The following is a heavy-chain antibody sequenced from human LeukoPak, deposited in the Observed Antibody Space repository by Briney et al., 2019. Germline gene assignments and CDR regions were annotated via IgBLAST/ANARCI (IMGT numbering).Heavy chain of an antibody. J-gene: IGHJ4*02. Sequence: GGSLRLSCAASGFTFSSYSMNWVRQAPGKGLEWVSSISSSSSYIYYADSVKGRFTISRDNTKNSLYLQMNSLRAEDTAVYYCARVGYSSYDSSGGYWGQGTLVTVSS. CDR1: GFTFSSYS. CDR3: ARVGYSSYDSSGGY. CDR2: ISSSSSYI. D-gene: IGHD4-11*01. V-gene: IGHV3-21*01.